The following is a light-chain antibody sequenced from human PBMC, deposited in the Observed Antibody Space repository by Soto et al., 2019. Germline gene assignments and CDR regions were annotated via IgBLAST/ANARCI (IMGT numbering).Light chain of an antibody. J-gene: IGLJ1*01. Sequence: QSALTQPGSGSGSPGQSITISCTGTNSGMGAYNYVSWYQHHPGEAPELIIYEVTYRPSGVAARFSGSQPAITAALTISGLQAEDEADYYCSSYPTTGTRVFGTGTKVTVL. V-gene: IGLV2-14*01. CDR1: NSGMGAYNY. CDR2: EVT. CDR3: SSYPTTGTRV.